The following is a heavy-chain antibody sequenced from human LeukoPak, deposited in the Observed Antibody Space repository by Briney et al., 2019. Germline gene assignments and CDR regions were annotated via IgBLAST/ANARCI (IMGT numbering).Heavy chain of an antibody. D-gene: IGHD3-22*01. Sequence: LGPSCAASRFCFSIYSLRRARPAPGERRGGGSGVRGSGSRGGSAFYADSGKCRFTLSRDNSKNTLYLQMNSLRADDTAVYYCARGDDSSGNLFDYWGQGTLVTVSS. V-gene: IGHV3-23*01. CDR1: RFCFSIYS. CDR3: ARGDDSSGNLFDY. CDR2: VRGSGSRGGSA. J-gene: IGHJ4*02.